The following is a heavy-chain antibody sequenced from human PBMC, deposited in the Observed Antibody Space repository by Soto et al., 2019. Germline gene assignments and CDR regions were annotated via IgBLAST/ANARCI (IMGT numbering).Heavy chain of an antibody. V-gene: IGHV3-30*18. J-gene: IGHJ4*02. CDR3: AKERTRHFDY. D-gene: IGHD1-1*01. CDR1: GFTFGSYG. CDR2: ISYDGNNK. Sequence: GGSLRLSCAASGFTFGSYGMHWVRQAPGEGLEWVAVISYDGNNKYYADSVKGRLTISRDNSKNMVSLQMNSLRAEDTAVYYCAKERTRHFDYWGQGIPVTVSS.